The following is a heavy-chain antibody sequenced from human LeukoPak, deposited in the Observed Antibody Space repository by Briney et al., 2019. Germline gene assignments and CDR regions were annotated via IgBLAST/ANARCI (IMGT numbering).Heavy chain of an antibody. D-gene: IGHD3-16*02. CDR3: AKYLAGFSGPFDY. Sequence: PGGSLRLSCAASGFTFSNYGMHWVRQAPGKGLEWVAFIRYDGTNKYYTDSVKGRFTISRDNSKNTLYLQMNSLKTEDTAVYYCAKYLAGFSGPFDYWGQGTLVTVSS. CDR2: IRYDGTNK. J-gene: IGHJ4*02. V-gene: IGHV3-30*02. CDR1: GFTFSNYG.